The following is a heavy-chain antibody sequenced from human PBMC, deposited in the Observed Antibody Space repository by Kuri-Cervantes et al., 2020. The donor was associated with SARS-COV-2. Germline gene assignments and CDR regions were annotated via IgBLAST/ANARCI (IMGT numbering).Heavy chain of an antibody. Sequence: ASVKVSCKASGYTFTSYAMHWVRQAPGQRLEWMGWINAGNGNTKYSQKFQGRVTITRDTSASTAYMELRSLRSDDTAVYYCARGTLGDILTGYPFYYYYYGMDAWGQGTTVTVSS. V-gene: IGHV1-3*01. D-gene: IGHD3-9*01. CDR3: ARGTLGDILTGYPFYYYYYGMDA. CDR1: GYTFTSYA. CDR2: INAGNGNT. J-gene: IGHJ6*02.